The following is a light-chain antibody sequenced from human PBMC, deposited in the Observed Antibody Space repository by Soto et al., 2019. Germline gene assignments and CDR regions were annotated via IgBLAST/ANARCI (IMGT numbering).Light chain of an antibody. CDR1: RGHSRYA. V-gene: IGLV4-69*01. J-gene: IGLJ2*01. CDR2: VNSDGSH. Sequence: QLVLTQSPSASASLGASVKLTCTLSRGHSRYAIAWHQQQPEKGPRYLMKVNSDGSHSKGDGIPDRFSGSSSGAERYLTISSLQSEDEADYYCQTWGNGIVVFGGGTKVTVL. CDR3: QTWGNGIVV.